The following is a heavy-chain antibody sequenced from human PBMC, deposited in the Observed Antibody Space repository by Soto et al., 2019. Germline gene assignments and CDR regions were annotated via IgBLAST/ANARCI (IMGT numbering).Heavy chain of an antibody. CDR2: IYYSGST. J-gene: IGHJ6*02. CDR3: ARDYQGYYDSSGYYGMDV. D-gene: IGHD3-22*01. V-gene: IGHV4-59*01. Sequence: SETLSLTCTVSGGSISSYYWSWIRQPPGKGLEWIGYIYYSGSTNYNPSLKSRVTISVDTSKNQFSLRLSSVTAADTAVYYCARDYQGYYDSSGYYGMDVWGQGTTVTVS. CDR1: GGSISSYY.